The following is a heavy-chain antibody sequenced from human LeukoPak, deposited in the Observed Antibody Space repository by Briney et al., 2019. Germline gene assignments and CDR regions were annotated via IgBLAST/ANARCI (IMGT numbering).Heavy chain of an antibody. CDR2: IYYSGST. CDR3: ARGYSYGAYWFDP. J-gene: IGHJ5*02. V-gene: IGHV4-59*01. CDR1: GASISSYY. D-gene: IGHD5-18*01. Sequence: SETLSLTCTVSGASISSYYWSWIRQPPGKGQEWIGYIYYSGSTNYNPSLKSRVTISVDTSKNQFSLKLSSVTAADTAVYYCARGYSYGAYWFDPWGQGTLVTVSS.